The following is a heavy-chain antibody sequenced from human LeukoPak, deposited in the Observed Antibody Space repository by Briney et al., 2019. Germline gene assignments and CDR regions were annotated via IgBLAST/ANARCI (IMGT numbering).Heavy chain of an antibody. Sequence: GGSLRLSCGASGFTFSSYGMHWVRQAPGKGLEWVAVIWYDGSNKYYADSVKGRFTISRDNSKNTLYLQMNSLRAEDTAVYYCARDQRGYSYGYNYGMDVWGQGTTVTVSS. J-gene: IGHJ6*02. CDR3: ARDQRGYSYGYNYGMDV. CDR1: GFTFSSYG. CDR2: IWYDGSNK. V-gene: IGHV3-33*01. D-gene: IGHD5-18*01.